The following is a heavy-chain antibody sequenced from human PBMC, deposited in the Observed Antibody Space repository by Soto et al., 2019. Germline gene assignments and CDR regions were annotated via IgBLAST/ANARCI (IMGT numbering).Heavy chain of an antibody. D-gene: IGHD6-6*01. CDR1: GFIFSNYA. CDR3: VREASSSGLHLDH. V-gene: IGHV3-23*01. CDR2: ISGSGSST. Sequence: EVQLLESGGHLVQPGGSLRLSCAASGFIFSNYAMSWVRQAPGKGLEWVSFISGSGSSTYYADSVKGRFTISRGNSKNTLYLQMNSLTAEDAAVYYCVREASSSGLHLDHWGRGTLVTVSS. J-gene: IGHJ4*02.